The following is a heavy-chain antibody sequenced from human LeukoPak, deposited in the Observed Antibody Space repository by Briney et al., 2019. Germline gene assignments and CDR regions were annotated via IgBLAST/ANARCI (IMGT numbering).Heavy chain of an antibody. CDR2: ISYDGSNK. V-gene: IGHV3-30-3*01. D-gene: IGHD4-17*01. J-gene: IGHJ2*01. CDR3: ARERDYGDHAGYWYFDL. Sequence: GRSLRLSCAASGFTFSSYAMHWVRQAPGKGLEWVAVISYDGSNKYYADSVKGRFTISRDNSKNTLYLQMNSLRAEDTAVYYCARERDYGDHAGYWYFDLWGRGTLVTVSS. CDR1: GFTFSSYA.